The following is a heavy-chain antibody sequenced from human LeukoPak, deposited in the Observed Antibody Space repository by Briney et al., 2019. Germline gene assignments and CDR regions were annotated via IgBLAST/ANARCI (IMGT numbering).Heavy chain of an antibody. D-gene: IGHD3-22*01. V-gene: IGHV4-39*01. CDR2: IYYSGST. CDR3: ARGPFYYYDSSGYPFDY. J-gene: IGHJ4*02. Sequence: KTSETLSLTCTVSGGSISSSSYYWGWIRQPPGKGLEWIGSIYYSGSTYYNPSLKSRVTISVDTSKNQFSLKLSPVTAADTAVYYCARGPFYYYDSSGYPFDYWGQGTLVTVSS. CDR1: GGSISSSSYY.